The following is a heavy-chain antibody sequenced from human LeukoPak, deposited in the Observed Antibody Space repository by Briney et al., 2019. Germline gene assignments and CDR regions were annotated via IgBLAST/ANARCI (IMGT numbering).Heavy chain of an antibody. CDR1: GGSISSYY. Sequence: SETLSLTCTVSGGSISSYYWSWIRQPPGKGLEWIGYIYYSGSTNYNPSLKSRVTISVDTSKNQFSLKLSSVTAADTAVYYCASRQRNYYGMDVWGQGTTVTVSS. J-gene: IGHJ6*02. CDR2: IYYSGST. CDR3: ASRQRNYYGMDV. V-gene: IGHV4-59*12.